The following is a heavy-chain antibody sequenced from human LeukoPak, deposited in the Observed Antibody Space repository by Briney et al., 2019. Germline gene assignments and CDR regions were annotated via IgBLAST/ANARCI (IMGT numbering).Heavy chain of an antibody. CDR3: AKGPLRGTAAAIDY. D-gene: IGHD2-2*01. V-gene: IGHV3-30*18. CDR2: ISYDGRNI. CDR1: GFTFNNYG. Sequence: GGSLRLSCAASGFTFNNYGMHWVRQAPGKGLEWVAVISYDGRNIHYPDSVKGRFTISRDISTDTLWLQMDSLRTEDTAVYYCAKGPLRGTAAAIDYWGQGTLVSVSS. J-gene: IGHJ4*02.